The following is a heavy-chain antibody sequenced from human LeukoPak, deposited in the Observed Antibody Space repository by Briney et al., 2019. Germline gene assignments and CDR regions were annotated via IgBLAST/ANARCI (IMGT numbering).Heavy chain of an antibody. Sequence: GGSLRLSCAASGFTFSRYGMHWVRQAPGKGLEWVAFIRYDESKTNYADSVKGRLTISRDNSESTLFLQMNGLRAEDTAVYYCAKSPTHWYFDLWGRGTLVTVSS. CDR1: GFTFSRYG. V-gene: IGHV3-30*02. CDR3: AKSPTHWYFDL. CDR2: IRYDESKT. J-gene: IGHJ2*01.